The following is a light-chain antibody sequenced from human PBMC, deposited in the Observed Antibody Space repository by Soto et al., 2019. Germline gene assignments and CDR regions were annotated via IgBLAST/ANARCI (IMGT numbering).Light chain of an antibody. V-gene: IGLV2-14*01. CDR2: DVS. CDR3: SSYTSSSTLYV. Sequence: QSALTQPASVSGSPGQSITISCTGTSSDLGGYNYVSWYQQHPGKAPKHMIYDVSNRPSGVSNRFSGSKSGNTASLTISGLQAEDEADYYCSSYTSSSTLYVFGTGTKVTVL. J-gene: IGLJ1*01. CDR1: SSDLGGYNY.